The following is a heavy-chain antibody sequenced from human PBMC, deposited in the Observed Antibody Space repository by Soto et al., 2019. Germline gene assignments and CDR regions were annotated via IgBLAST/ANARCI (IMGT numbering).Heavy chain of an antibody. CDR1: GGSVSSGSYY. D-gene: IGHD6-19*01. J-gene: IGHJ4*02. CDR3: ARDAIEVAGTGYYFDY. Sequence: PSETLSLTCTVSGGSVSSGSYYWSWIRQPPGKGLEWIGYIYYSGSTNYNPSLKSRVTISVDTSKNQFSLELSSVTAADTAVYYCARDAIEVAGTGYYFDYWGQGTLVTVYS. CDR2: IYYSGST. V-gene: IGHV4-61*01.